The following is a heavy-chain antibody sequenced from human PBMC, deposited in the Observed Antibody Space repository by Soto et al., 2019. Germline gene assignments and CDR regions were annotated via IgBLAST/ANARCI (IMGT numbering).Heavy chain of an antibody. CDR2: IYDSGST. CDR1: GGSISRGNYF. CDR3: AREQSPTKTPDGVYVMVV. J-gene: IGHJ6*02. Sequence: QVQLQASGPGPVKPSQTLSLTCTVSGGSISRGNYFWTWIRQHPGKALELIGYIYDSGSTYYNPSLKTRITISKDASKNQFSLTLRSVTAADTAVYYCAREQSPTKTPDGVYVMVVWGHGTTVTVSS. D-gene: IGHD2-15*01. V-gene: IGHV4-31*03.